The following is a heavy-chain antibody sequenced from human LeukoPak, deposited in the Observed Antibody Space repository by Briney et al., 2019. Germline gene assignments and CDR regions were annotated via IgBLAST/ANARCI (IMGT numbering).Heavy chain of an antibody. CDR2: ISWNSGSI. CDR1: GFTFDDYA. CDR3: KKMTEYDILTGPFDY. Sequence: PGASLRLSCAASGFTFDDYAMHWVRQAPGKCLELVSGISWNSGSIGYADSVKGRFTISRDNAKNPLYLQMNSLRAEDTAFFFFKKMTEYDILTGPFDYWGQGTLVTVSS. D-gene: IGHD3-9*01. J-gene: IGHJ4*02. V-gene: IGHV3-9*01.